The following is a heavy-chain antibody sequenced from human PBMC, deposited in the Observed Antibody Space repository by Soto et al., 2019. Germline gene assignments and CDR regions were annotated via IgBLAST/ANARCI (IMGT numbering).Heavy chain of an antibody. Sequence: QVQLVQSGAEVKKPGASVRISCKASGYAFAAYAIQWVRQAPGQGLEWMGWINAANGNTKIAQNFQGTVSFTRDISAKTAFMDLTSLTSEDTAVYYCARGGSALNRGVMYYFDNWGQGTPVTVSS. D-gene: IGHD3-10*01. CDR3: ARGGSALNRGVMYYFDN. CDR2: INAANGNT. V-gene: IGHV1-3*01. CDR1: GYAFAAYA. J-gene: IGHJ4*02.